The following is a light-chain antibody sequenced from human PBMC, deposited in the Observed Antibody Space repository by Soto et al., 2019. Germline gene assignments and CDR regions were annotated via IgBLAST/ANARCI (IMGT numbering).Light chain of an antibody. J-gene: IGKJ4*01. CDR3: QQYSKWPLT. V-gene: IGKV3-15*01. CDR2: FAS. Sequence: EIVMTQSPATLSVSPGERATVSCRASESVNNNLAWYQHKPGQAPRLLIYFASTRATGIPARFSGSGSATEFSLTISSLQPEDFVVYYCQQYSKWPLTFGGGTKVET. CDR1: ESVNNN.